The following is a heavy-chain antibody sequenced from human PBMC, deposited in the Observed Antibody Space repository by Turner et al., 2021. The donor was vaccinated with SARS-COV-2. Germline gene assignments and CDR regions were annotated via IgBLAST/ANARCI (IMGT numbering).Heavy chain of an antibody. V-gene: IGHV3-30*18. CDR2: ISYDGSNK. D-gene: IGHD3-10*01. CDR3: AKDGAPSLLYFGEPTFYFDY. J-gene: IGHJ4*02. CDR1: GFPFSSYG. Sequence: QVQLVESGGGVVQPGRSLRLSCAASGFPFSSYGMHWVRQAPGKGLEWVAVISYDGSNKYYADSVKGRFTISRDNSKNTLYLQMNSLRAEDTAVYYCAKDGAPSLLYFGEPTFYFDYWGQGTLVTVSS.